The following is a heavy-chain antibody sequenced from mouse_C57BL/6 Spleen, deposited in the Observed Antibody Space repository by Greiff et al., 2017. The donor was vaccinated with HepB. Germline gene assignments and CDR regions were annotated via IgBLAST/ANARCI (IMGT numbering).Heavy chain of an antibody. D-gene: IGHD2-3*01. J-gene: IGHJ1*03. V-gene: IGHV5-17*01. CDR1: GFTFSDYG. Sequence: EVKVEESGGGLVKPGGSLKLSCAASGFTFSDYGMHWVRQAPEKGLEWVAYISSGSSTIYYADTVKGRFTISRDNAKNTLFLQMTSLRSEDTAMYYCAKDDGYYGYFDVWGTGTTVTVSS. CDR2: ISSGSSTI. CDR3: AKDDGYYGYFDV.